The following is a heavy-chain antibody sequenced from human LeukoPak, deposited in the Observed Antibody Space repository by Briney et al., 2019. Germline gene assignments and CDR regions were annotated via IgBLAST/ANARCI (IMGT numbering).Heavy chain of an antibody. V-gene: IGHV5-51*01. CDR1: GYSFINYW. CDR3: ARLRDGSNWFDP. J-gene: IGHJ5*02. Sequence: GESLKISCKGSGYSFINYWIGWVRQMPGKGLECMGMVYPGHSETRYSPSFQGHVTISADKSISTAYLQWSSLRASDTAMYYCARLRDGSNWFDPWGQGTLVTVSS. D-gene: IGHD5-24*01. CDR2: VYPGHSET.